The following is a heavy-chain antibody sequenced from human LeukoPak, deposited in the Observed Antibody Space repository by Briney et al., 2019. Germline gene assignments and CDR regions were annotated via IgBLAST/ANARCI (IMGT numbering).Heavy chain of an antibody. CDR1: GYTFTCYY. D-gene: IGHD1-7*01. CDR2: MNPNSGNT. CDR3: ARGRKTGTLSDY. Sequence: ASVKVSCKDSGYTFTCYYINWVRQATGQGLEWMGWMNPNSGNTGYAQKFQGRVTMTRNTSISTAYMELSSLRSEDTAVYYCARGRKTGTLSDYWGQGTLVTVSS. J-gene: IGHJ4*02. V-gene: IGHV1-8*01.